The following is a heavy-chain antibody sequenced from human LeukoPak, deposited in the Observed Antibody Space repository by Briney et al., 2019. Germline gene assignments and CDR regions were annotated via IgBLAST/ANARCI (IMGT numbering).Heavy chain of an antibody. Sequence: PSETLSLTCTVSGGSVSSGSYYWSWIRQPPGKGLEWIGYIYYSGSTYYNPSLKSRVTISVDTSNNQFSLKLSSVTAADTAVYYCASQTETGESYYFDYWGQGTLVTVSS. CDR2: IYYSGST. CDR1: GGSVSSGSYY. CDR3: ASQTETGESYYFDY. D-gene: IGHD7-27*01. V-gene: IGHV4-61*01. J-gene: IGHJ4*02.